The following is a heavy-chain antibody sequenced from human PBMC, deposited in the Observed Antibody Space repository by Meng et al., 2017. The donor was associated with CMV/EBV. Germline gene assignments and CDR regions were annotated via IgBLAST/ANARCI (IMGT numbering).Heavy chain of an antibody. CDR2: ISAYNGNT. J-gene: IGHJ6*02. D-gene: IGHD3-3*01. V-gene: IGHV1-18*01. Sequence: ASVKVSCKASGYTFTSYRISWVRQAPGQGLEWMGWISAYNGNTNYAQKLQGRVTMTTDTSTSTAYMELRSLRSDDTAVYYCAREGQLEWFRISSYGMDVWGQGTTVTVSS. CDR3: AREGQLEWFRISSYGMDV. CDR1: GYTFTSYR.